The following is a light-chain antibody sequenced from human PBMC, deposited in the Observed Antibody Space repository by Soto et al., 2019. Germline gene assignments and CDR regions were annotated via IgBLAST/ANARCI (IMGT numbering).Light chain of an antibody. V-gene: IGKV3-15*01. J-gene: IGKJ4*02. Sequence: EIVLTQSPATLSVSPGERATLSCRASQSVNYNLAWYQQKPGQTPRLLIYGASTTATGIPARFSGSGSETEFTLTISSLQSEDLAVYYCQQYNNWPPELTFGGGTKVEIK. CDR1: QSVNYN. CDR2: GAS. CDR3: QQYNNWPPELT.